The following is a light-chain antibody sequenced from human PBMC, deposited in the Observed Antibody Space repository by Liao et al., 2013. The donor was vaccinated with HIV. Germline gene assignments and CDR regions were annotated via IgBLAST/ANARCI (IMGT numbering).Light chain of an antibody. Sequence: SSVLTQPPSLSVAPGQTARITCGGTTIGTKYVHWYQKRPGRAPVVVIYYDTDRPSEISERFSGSHSGNTATLIINRVEAGDEADYSCQVWDSNSDYWVFGGGTKLTVL. V-gene: IGLV3-21*02. CDR2: YDT. CDR1: TIGTKY. J-gene: IGLJ3*02. CDR3: QVWDSNSDYWV.